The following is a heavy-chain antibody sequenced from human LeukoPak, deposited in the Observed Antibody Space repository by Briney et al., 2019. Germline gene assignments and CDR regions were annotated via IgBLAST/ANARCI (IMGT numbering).Heavy chain of an antibody. V-gene: IGHV4-39*01. CDR2: IYYSGNT. J-gene: IGHJ4*02. D-gene: IGHD5-12*01. Sequence: PGGSLRLSCAASGFTFSSHAMSWIRQPPGKGLEWIGSIYYSGNTYYNPSLKSRVTISVDTSKNQFSLKLNSVTATDTAVYYCARQYNSGYGLPFDYWGQGTLVTVSS. CDR3: ARQYNSGYGLPFDY. CDR1: GFTFSSHA.